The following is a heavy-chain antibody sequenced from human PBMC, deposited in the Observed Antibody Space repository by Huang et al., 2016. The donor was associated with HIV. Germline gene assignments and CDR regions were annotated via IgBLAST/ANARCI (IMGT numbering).Heavy chain of an antibody. Sequence: QVQLQQWGAGLLRPSETLSLTCAVYGGSFMCYYGTWIRQPPGKGLEWIGQINHSEITNYNPSLKRRVTISVDTSRNQFSLTLTSVTAADTAVYYCARGQGGYYYYYMDVWGKGTTVTVSS. CDR3: ARGQGGYYYYYMDV. V-gene: IGHV4-34*01. CDR1: GGSFMCYY. J-gene: IGHJ6*03. CDR2: INHSEIT.